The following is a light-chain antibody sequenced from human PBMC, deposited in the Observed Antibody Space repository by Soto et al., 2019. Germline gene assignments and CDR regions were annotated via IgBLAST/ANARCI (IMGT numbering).Light chain of an antibody. CDR1: QSTSSNY. CDR3: QQFASTEIT. J-gene: IGKJ5*01. V-gene: IGKV3-20*01. CDR2: GVS. Sequence: EMVLTQSPGTLSLSPGERATLSCRASQSTSSNYLAWYQQKPGQAPRLLFYGVSPRATGIPDRFSGSWSGTDFTLTIGRLEPEDFAVYYCQQFASTEITFGQGTRLEIK.